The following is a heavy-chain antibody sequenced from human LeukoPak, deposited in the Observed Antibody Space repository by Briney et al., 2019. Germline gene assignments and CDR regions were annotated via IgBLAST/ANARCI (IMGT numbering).Heavy chain of an antibody. J-gene: IGHJ6*02. CDR1: GFTFSDYA. CDR2: ISGNGHYI. V-gene: IGHV3-21*01. Sequence: GESLRLSCAASGFTFSDYAITWVRQAPGKGLEWVSSISGNGHYIHYADSVKGRFTISRDNAKNSLYLQMNSLRAEDTAVYYCARDQYVAVSGPVNYYYGLDVWGQGTTVIVSS. D-gene: IGHD3/OR15-3a*01. CDR3: ARDQYVAVSGPVNYYYGLDV.